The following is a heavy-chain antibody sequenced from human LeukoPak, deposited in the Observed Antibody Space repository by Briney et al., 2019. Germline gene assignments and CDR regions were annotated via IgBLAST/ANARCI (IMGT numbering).Heavy chain of an antibody. D-gene: IGHD4-17*01. J-gene: IGHJ4*02. CDR3: ATLTGNYGDYLGY. Sequence: GGSLRLSCAASGFTFSSYWMSWVRQAPGKGLEWVANIKQDGSEKYYVDSVKGRFTISRDNAKNSLYLQMNSLRAEDTAVYYCATLTGNYGDYLGYWGQGTLVTVSP. CDR2: IKQDGSEK. V-gene: IGHV3-7*01. CDR1: GFTFSSYW.